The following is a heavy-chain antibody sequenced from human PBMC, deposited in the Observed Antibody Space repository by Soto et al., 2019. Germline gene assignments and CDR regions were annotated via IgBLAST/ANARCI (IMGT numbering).Heavy chain of an antibody. J-gene: IGHJ4*02. Sequence: QVQLVQSGAEVKKPGSSVKVSCKASGGTFSSLAISWVRQAPGQGLEWMGGLVPVFGTANYAQKFQDRVTITADKSTSTFYMELSRLRSEDTAVYYCARSPGVFDYWGQGTLVTVSS. V-gene: IGHV1-69*06. D-gene: IGHD3-10*01. CDR1: GGTFSSLA. CDR2: LVPVFGTA. CDR3: ARSPGVFDY.